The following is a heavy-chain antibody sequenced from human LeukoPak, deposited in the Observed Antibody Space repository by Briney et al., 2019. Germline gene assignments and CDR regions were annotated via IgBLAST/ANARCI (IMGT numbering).Heavy chain of an antibody. CDR1: GFTFSNYA. V-gene: IGHV3-30-3*01. J-gene: IGHJ4*02. CDR2: ISHDGSNK. Sequence: PGGSLRLSCAASGFTFSNYAIQWVRQAPGKGLEWVAVISHDGSNKYYADTVKGRFTISRDNSKNTLYLQMNSLRAEDTAVYYCARGSSGPYRGSDYWGQGTLVTVSS. D-gene: IGHD3-22*01. CDR3: ARGSSGPYRGSDY.